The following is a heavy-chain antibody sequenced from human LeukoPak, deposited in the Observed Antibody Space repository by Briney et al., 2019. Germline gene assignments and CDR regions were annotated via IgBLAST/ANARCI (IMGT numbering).Heavy chain of an antibody. V-gene: IGHV1-2*02. D-gene: IGHD3-10*01. Sequence: ASVKVSCKPCGYTFPYYIHWVRQAPGQGLEWMGWIDPNSGATISAHTFQGRVSMTKDTSFTTVYMELSTLKSDDTAVYYCARDNYGRLDYWGQGSLVTVSS. CDR1: GYTFPYY. CDR3: ARDNYGRLDY. J-gene: IGHJ4*02. CDR2: IDPNSGAT.